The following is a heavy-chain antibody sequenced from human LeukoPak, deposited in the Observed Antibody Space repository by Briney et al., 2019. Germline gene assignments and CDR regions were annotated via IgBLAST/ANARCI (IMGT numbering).Heavy chain of an antibody. CDR3: ARDQEHCSGTSCYPYWYDS. V-gene: IGHV4-4*07. CDR2: MFYSGNT. CDR1: GASITSYH. Sequence: PSETLSLTCTVSGASITSYHWSWIRQPAGKGLEWIGRMFYSGNTDYNPSLKSRLTMSIDTSKTQFSLKLSSVTAADTAVYFCARDQEHCSGTSCYPYWYDSWGQGTLVTVSS. D-gene: IGHD2-2*01. J-gene: IGHJ5*01.